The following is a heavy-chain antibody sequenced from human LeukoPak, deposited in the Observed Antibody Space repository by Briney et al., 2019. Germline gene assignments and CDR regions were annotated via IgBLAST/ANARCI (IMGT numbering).Heavy chain of an antibody. D-gene: IGHD3-22*01. CDR2: IYYSGSY. V-gene: IGHV4-59*11. CDR1: GGSISSHY. J-gene: IGHJ4*02. Sequence: SETLSLTCTVSGGSISSHYWSWIRQPPGKGLEWIGYIYYSGSYNYNPFLKSRVTISVDTSKKQFSLKLSSVTAADTAVYYCARDAPYDSSGYYYFDYWGQGTLVTVSS. CDR3: ARDAPYDSSGYYYFDY.